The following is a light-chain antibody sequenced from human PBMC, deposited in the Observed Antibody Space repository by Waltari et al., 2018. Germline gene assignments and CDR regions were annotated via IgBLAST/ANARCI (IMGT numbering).Light chain of an antibody. CDR1: SPDVGSYTY. J-gene: IGLJ3*02. CDR3: SSYTGRNSLV. CDR2: DVS. V-gene: IGLV2-14*03. Sequence: QSALTQPASVSGSPGQSITISCTGTSPDVGSYTYVSWYQQHPGKAPKLMVSDVSSRPSGVSNRFSGSKSANTASRTISGLQADDEADYYCSSYTGRNSLVFGGGTKVTVL.